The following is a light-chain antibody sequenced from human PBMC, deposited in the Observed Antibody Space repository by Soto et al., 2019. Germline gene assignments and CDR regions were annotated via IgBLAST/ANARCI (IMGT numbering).Light chain of an antibody. V-gene: IGLV3-21*02. CDR3: QVWDFTSDNLYV. J-gene: IGLJ1*01. CDR2: DDT. Sequence: SYELTQPPSVSVAPGQTASITCGGNIIGSKSVHWYQQKPGQAPVLVVSDDTNRPSGIPERFSGSTSGNTATLTLSRVEDGDEADYYCQVWDFTSDNLYVFGTGTKLTVL. CDR1: IIGSKS.